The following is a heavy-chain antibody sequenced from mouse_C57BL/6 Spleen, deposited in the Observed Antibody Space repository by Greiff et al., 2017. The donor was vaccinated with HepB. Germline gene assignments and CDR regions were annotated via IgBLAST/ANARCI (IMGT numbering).Heavy chain of an antibody. V-gene: IGHV1-74*01. CDR3: AMGYCGSGFDWYFDV. D-gene: IGHD1-1*01. J-gene: IGHJ1*03. Sequence: QVQLQQPGAELVKPGASVKVSCKASGYTFTSYWMHWVKQRPGQGLEWIGRIHPSDSDTNYTQKFKGKATLTVDKSSSTAYMQLSSLTSEDSAVYYCAMGYCGSGFDWYFDVWGTGTTVTVSS. CDR2: IHPSDSDT. CDR1: GYTFTSYW.